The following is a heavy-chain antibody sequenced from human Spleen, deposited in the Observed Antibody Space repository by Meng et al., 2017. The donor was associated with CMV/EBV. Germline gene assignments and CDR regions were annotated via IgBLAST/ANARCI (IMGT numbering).Heavy chain of an antibody. Sequence: QVQLQQWGAGLLKPSXXXXLTCAVYGGSFSGYYWSWIRQPPGKGLEWIGEINHSGSTNYNPSLKSRVTISVDTSKNQFSLKLSSVTAADTAVYYCARADPRQTFYFDYWGQGTLVTVSS. J-gene: IGHJ4*02. V-gene: IGHV4-34*01. CDR1: GGSFSGYY. CDR2: INHSGST. CDR3: ARADPRQTFYFDY.